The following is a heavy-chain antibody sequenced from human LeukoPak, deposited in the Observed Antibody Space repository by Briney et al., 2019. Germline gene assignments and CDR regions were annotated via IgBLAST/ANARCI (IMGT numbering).Heavy chain of an antibody. V-gene: IGHV1-46*01. CDR1: GYTFSTYY. CDR3: AISGNYFRPFDY. J-gene: IGHJ4*02. CDR2: INPSAGST. Sequence: VASVKVSCKASGYTFSTYYMHWVRQAPGQGLEWMGIINPSAGSTTYAQKFQGRVTMTRDTSTSTVYMELSSLKSEDTAVFYCAISGNYFRPFDYWGQGTLVSVSS. D-gene: IGHD1-26*01.